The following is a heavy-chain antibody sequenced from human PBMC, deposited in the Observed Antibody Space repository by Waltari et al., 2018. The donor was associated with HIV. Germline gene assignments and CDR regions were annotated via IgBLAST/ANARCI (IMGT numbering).Heavy chain of an antibody. CDR3: ARGVSIVRGVMIRGHMDV. V-gene: IGHV1-18*01. CDR2: ISGYNGNT. J-gene: IGHJ6*02. CDR1: GYTFSAYT. Sequence: VQLVQSGAEMRKPGASVTVSCRASGYTFSAYTISWVRQAPGQGLGWMGWISGYNGNTNYAQKFQGRVNMTTDTSTSTAHMELRSLRSDDTAVYYCARGVSIVRGVMIRGHMDVWGQGTTVTVSS. D-gene: IGHD3-10*01.